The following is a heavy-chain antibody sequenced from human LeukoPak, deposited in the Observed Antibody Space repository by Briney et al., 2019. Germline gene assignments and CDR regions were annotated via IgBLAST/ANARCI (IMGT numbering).Heavy chain of an antibody. D-gene: IGHD6-13*01. CDR2: INHSGST. CDR3: ASGVYSSSDYYYYGMGV. Sequence: SETLSLTCAVYGGSFSGYYWSWIRQPPGKGLEWIGEINHSGSTNYNPSLKSRVTISVDTSKNQFSLKLSSVTAADTAVYYCASGVYSSSDYYYYGMGVWGQGTTVTVSS. J-gene: IGHJ6*02. CDR1: GGSFSGYY. V-gene: IGHV4-34*01.